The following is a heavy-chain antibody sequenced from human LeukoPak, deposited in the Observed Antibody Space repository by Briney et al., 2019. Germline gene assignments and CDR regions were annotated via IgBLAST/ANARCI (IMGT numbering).Heavy chain of an antibody. CDR2: IAGSSGST. CDR3: AKAAYGDYVNWFDP. D-gene: IGHD4-17*01. CDR1: GFTFSSYA. V-gene: IGHV3-23*01. Sequence: GRSLRLSCAASGFTFSSYAMNWVRQAPGKGLEWVSSIAGSSGSTYYADSVKGRFTISRDNSKNTLYLQMNSLRAEDTALYYCAKAAYGDYVNWFDPWGQGTLVTVSS. J-gene: IGHJ5*02.